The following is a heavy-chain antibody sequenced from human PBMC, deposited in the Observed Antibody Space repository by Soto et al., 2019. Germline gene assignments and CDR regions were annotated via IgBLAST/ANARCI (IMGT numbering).Heavy chain of an antibody. Sequence: QVQLQQWGAGLLKPSETLSLTCAVYGGFVSSGSYYWSWIGQPPGKGLEWIGEMSHSGGTHSNPSLKSRVTISVDTSKNQFSLKMTSVTAADTALYYCARVERGTATTVVDAFDIWGPGTMVTVSS. D-gene: IGHD1-1*01. CDR3: ARVERGTATTVVDAFDI. CDR2: MSHSGGT. CDR1: GGFVSSGSYY. V-gene: IGHV4-34*01. J-gene: IGHJ3*02.